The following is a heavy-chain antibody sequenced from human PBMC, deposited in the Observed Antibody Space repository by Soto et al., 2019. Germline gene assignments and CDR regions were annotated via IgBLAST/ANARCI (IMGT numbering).Heavy chain of an antibody. V-gene: IGHV4-39*01. Sequence: SETLSLTCTATGDSITSTDYYWGWIRQPPGKGLEWVASIYYSGSTYHNPSLKSRVTISVDTSKNQFSLKVTSVTAADKAVYYCARHWRTGYSTVFGVVLEWFAPRAQGTLVTVPQ. CDR2: IYYSGST. J-gene: IGHJ5*02. CDR3: ARHWRTGYSTVFGVVLEWFAP. D-gene: IGHD3-3*01. CDR1: GDSITSTDYY.